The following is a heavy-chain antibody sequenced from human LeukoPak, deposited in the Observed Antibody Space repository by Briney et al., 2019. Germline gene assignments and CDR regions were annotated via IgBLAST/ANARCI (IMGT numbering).Heavy chain of an antibody. J-gene: IGHJ3*01. D-gene: IGHD1-7*01. Sequence: GSLRLSCAASGFTFDDYGMSWIRQPPGKGLEWIGYIYYSGSTNYNPSLKSRVTISVDMSKNQFSLRLSSVTTADTAVYYCARVPGGGTAANWGQGTMVTVSS. V-gene: IGHV4-59*01. CDR3: ARVPGGGTAAN. CDR1: GFTFDDYG. CDR2: IYYSGST.